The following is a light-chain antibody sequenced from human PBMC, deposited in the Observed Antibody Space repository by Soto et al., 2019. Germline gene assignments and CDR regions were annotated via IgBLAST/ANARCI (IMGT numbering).Light chain of an antibody. J-gene: IGKJ1*01. CDR1: QGISSY. CDR2: AAS. V-gene: IGKV1-8*01. Sequence: AIRMTQSPSSFSASTGDRVTITCRASQGISSYLAWYQQKPGKAPKLLIYAASTLQSGATSRFSGSGSGTDFTLTISCLQSEDFATYYCQQYYSYPHTFGQGTKVEIK. CDR3: QQYYSYPHT.